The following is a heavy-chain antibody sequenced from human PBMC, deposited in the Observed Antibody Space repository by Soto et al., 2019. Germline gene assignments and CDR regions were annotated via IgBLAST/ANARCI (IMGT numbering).Heavy chain of an antibody. D-gene: IGHD6-6*01. Sequence: QVQLVESGGGVVQPGRSLRLSCAASGFTFSSYGMHWVRQAPGKGLEWVAVISYDGSNKYYADSVKGRFTISRDNSKNTLYLQMNSLRAEDTAVYYCATWGDSSSSEVFYFDYWGQGTLVTVSS. CDR3: ATWGDSSSSEVFYFDY. CDR2: ISYDGSNK. V-gene: IGHV3-30*03. J-gene: IGHJ4*02. CDR1: GFTFSSYG.